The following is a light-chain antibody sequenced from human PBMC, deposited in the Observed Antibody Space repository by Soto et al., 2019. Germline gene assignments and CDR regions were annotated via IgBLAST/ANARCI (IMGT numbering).Light chain of an antibody. J-gene: IGKJ5*01. Sequence: DIQMTQSPSSLSASVGDRVTITCRASQSISSYLNWYQQKPGKAPNLLIYDASSLESGVPSRFSGSGSGTDFTLTISSLQPEDFATYYCQQSYSTPRTFGQGTRLEI. CDR2: DAS. CDR3: QQSYSTPRT. CDR1: QSISSY. V-gene: IGKV1-39*01.